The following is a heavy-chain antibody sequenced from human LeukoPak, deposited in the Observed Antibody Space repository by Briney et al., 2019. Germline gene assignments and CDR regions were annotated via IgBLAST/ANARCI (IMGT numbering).Heavy chain of an antibody. CDR2: ISYDGSNK. CDR3: ARDSKTPVTRDY. Sequence: GGSLRLSCAASGFTFSSYAMHWVRQAPGKGLEWVAVISYDGSNKYYADSVKGRFTISRDNSKNTLYLQMNSLRAEDTAVYYCARDSKTPVTRDYWGQGTLVTVSS. J-gene: IGHJ4*02. CDR1: GFTFSSYA. V-gene: IGHV3-30*01. D-gene: IGHD2-21*02.